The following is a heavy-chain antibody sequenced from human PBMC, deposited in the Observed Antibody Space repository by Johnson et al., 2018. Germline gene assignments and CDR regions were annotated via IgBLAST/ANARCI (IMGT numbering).Heavy chain of an antibody. Sequence: QVQLVESGGGVVQPGRSLRLSCAASGFTFSSYSMHWVRQAPGKGLEWVAVISYDGSNKYYADSMKGRFTISRDNSKHTLYLQMTSLRAEDTAVYYCANTHVEMATIGGAFDIWGQGTMVTVSS. CDR3: ANTHVEMATIGGAFDI. D-gene: IGHD5-24*01. CDR2: ISYDGSNK. CDR1: GFTFSSYS. J-gene: IGHJ3*02. V-gene: IGHV3-30*18.